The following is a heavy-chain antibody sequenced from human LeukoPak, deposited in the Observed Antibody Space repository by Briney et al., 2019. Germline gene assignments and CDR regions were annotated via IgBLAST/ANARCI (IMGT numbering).Heavy chain of an antibody. J-gene: IGHJ4*02. D-gene: IGHD2-2*01. CDR1: GFTFSSYA. Sequence: GRSLRLSCAASGFTFSSYAMHWVRQAPGKGLEWVAVISYDGSNKYYADSVKGRFTISRDNSKNTLYLQMNSLRAEDTAVYYCARDPIGYCSSTSCYLFDYWGQETLVTVSS. CDR3: ARDPIGYCSSTSCYLFDY. CDR2: ISYDGSNK. V-gene: IGHV3-30*04.